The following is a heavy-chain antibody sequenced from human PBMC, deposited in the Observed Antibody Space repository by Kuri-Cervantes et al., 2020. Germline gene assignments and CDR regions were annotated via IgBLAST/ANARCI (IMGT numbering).Heavy chain of an antibody. CDR1: GFTFSSYA. V-gene: IGHV3-23*01. J-gene: IGHJ4*02. Sequence: LSLTCAASGFTFSSYAMSWVRQAPGKGPEWVSAISGSGGSTYYADSVKGRFTISRDNSKNTLYLQMNGLRAEDTAVYYCAKEEWLVPSAEDYWGQGTLVTVSS. CDR3: AKEEWLVPSAEDY. D-gene: IGHD6-19*01. CDR2: ISGSGGST.